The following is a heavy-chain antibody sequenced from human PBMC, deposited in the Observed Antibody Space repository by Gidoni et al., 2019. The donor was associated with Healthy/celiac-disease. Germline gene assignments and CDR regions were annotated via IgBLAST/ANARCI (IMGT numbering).Heavy chain of an antibody. J-gene: IGHJ6*02. D-gene: IGHD3-10*01. CDR3: ARPNTAGPLIYYGMDV. CDR1: GGSIRSSSYY. CDR2: IYYSGST. V-gene: IGHV4-39*07. Sequence: QLQLQESGPGLVKPSETLSLTCTVSGGSIRSSSYYWGWIRQPPGKGLEWIGSIYYSGSTYYNPSLKSRVTISVDTSKNQFSLKLSSVTAADTAVYYCARPNTAGPLIYYGMDVWGQGTTVTVSS.